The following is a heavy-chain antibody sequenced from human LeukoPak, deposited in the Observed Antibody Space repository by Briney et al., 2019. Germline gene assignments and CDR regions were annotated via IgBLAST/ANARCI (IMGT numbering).Heavy chain of an antibody. Sequence: ASVKVSCKASGYIFTSYYIHWVRQAPGQGLEWMGIFNPSGGTTSYAQKFQGRLTMTRDTSTSTAYMELSSLRSEDTAVYYCARVYSGSGYYDAFDIWGQGTMVTVSS. V-gene: IGHV1-46*01. D-gene: IGHD3-22*01. CDR3: ARVYSGSGYYDAFDI. J-gene: IGHJ3*02. CDR2: FNPSGGTT. CDR1: GYIFTSYY.